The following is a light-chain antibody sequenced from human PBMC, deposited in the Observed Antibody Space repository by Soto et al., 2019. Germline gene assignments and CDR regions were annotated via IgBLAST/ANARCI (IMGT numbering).Light chain of an antibody. CDR1: QSVLYSSNSKNS. V-gene: IGKV4-1*01. Sequence: DIVMTQSPDSLAVSLGERATINCKSSQSVLYSSNSKNSLAWYQQKPGQPPKLLIYWASTRESGVPERFSGSGSGTEFTLTISSLQAEDVAFYYCQQHHSTPLTFGGGTKVEIK. CDR2: WAS. J-gene: IGKJ4*01. CDR3: QQHHSTPLT.